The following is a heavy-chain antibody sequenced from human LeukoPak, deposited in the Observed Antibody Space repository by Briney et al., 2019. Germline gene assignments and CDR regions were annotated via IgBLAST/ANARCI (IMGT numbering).Heavy chain of an antibody. V-gene: IGHV4-4*07. CDR3: ARALGTGWSQKE. D-gene: IGHD6-19*01. CDR1: GGSISSYL. J-gene: IGHJ4*02. Sequence: SETLSLTCTVSGGSISSYLWNWIRQPAGKGLEWIGRIHSSVSTSYNPSLKSRVTMSVDTSKNQFSLRLSSVTAADTAVYYCARALGTGWSQKEWGQGTLVTVSS. CDR2: IHSSVST.